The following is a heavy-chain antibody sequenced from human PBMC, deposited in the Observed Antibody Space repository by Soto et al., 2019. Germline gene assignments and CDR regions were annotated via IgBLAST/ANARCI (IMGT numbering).Heavy chain of an antibody. CDR3: ARGGVTGYYYGMDV. CDR1: GYTFTSYD. V-gene: IGHV1-8*01. D-gene: IGHD2-21*02. CDR2: MNPNSGNT. J-gene: IGHJ6*02. Sequence: ASVKVSCKASGYTFTSYDINWVRQATGQGLEWMGWMNPNSGNTGYAQKFQGRVTMTRNTSISTAYMELSSLRSEDTAVYYCARGGVTGYYYGMDVWGQGNTVTVSS.